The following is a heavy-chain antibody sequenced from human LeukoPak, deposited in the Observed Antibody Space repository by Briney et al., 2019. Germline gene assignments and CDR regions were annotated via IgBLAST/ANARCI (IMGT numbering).Heavy chain of an antibody. V-gene: IGHV4-34*01. Sequence: SETLSLTCAVYGGSFSTYYWTWIRQSPGKGLEWIGEVNHSGSTTYSPSLKSRVTISVDKSKNQFSLKLSSVTAADTAVYYCARQYNWFDPWGQGTLVTVSS. CDR3: ARQYNWFDP. J-gene: IGHJ5*02. CDR2: VNHSGST. CDR1: GGSFSTYY.